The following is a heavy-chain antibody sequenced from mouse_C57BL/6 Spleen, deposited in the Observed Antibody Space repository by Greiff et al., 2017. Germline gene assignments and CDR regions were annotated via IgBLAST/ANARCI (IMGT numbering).Heavy chain of an antibody. CDR2: INPGSGGT. Sequence: VHLVESGAELVRPGTSVKVSCKASGYAFTNYLIEWVKQRPGQGLEWIGVINPGSGGTNYNEKFKGKATLTADKSSSTAYMQLSSLTSEDSAVYFCARSGDYDVWFAYWGQGTLVTVSA. CDR3: ARSGDYDVWFAY. V-gene: IGHV1-54*01. D-gene: IGHD2-4*01. CDR1: GYAFTNYL. J-gene: IGHJ3*01.